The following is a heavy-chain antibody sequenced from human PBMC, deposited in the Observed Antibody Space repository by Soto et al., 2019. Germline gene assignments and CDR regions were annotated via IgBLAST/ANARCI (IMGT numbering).Heavy chain of an antibody. J-gene: IGHJ4*02. CDR2: ISGSGGST. CDR3: AKVPYGSGSYSPFDY. CDR1: GFTFSTYA. D-gene: IGHD3-10*01. Sequence: GGSLRLSCAASGFTFSTYAMSWVRQAPGKGLEWVSAISGSGGSTYYADSVKGRFTISRDNSKNTLYLQMNSLRAEDTAVYYCAKVPYGSGSYSPFDYWGQGTLVTVSS. V-gene: IGHV3-23*01.